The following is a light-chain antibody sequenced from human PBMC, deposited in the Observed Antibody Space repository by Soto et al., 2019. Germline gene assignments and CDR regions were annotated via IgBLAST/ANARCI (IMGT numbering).Light chain of an antibody. J-gene: IGKJ4*01. V-gene: IGKV4-1*01. Sequence: DIVMTQSPDSLAVSLGERATINCKSSQSVLYRSNNKNYLAWYQQKPRQPPKLLIYWASTRESGVPDRFSGSGSGTDFTLTISSLQAEDVAVYYCQQYYSSPFTFGGGTKVEIK. CDR3: QQYYSSPFT. CDR1: QSVLYRSNNKNY. CDR2: WAS.